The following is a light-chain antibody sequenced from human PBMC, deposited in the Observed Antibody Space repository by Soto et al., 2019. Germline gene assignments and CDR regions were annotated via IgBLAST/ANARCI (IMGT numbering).Light chain of an antibody. CDR3: SSYTTDNTLVI. Sequence: QSVLTQPASVSGAPGQSITISCTGTNSDIGGFNYVSWFQHHPHKAPKLMIYEVNNRPSGVSHRFSGSRSGNTASLTISGLQAEDEADYYCSSYTTDNTLVIFGGGTKLTVL. CDR2: EVN. V-gene: IGLV2-14*01. J-gene: IGLJ2*01. CDR1: NSDIGGFNY.